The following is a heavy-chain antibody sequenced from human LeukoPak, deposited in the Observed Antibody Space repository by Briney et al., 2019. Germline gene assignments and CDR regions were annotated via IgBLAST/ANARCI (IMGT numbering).Heavy chain of an antibody. CDR1: GGTFSSYA. CDR3: ARDFGRTHPGQQQLGHNWFDP. D-gene: IGHD6-13*01. CDR2: IIPIFVPA. Sequence: GASVKFSCKASGGTFSSYAISWVRQAPGQGLGWWGGIIPIFVPANYAQKIQGRVTITADESTSTAYMELSSLRSEDTAVYYCARDFGRTHPGQQQLGHNWFDPWGQGTLVTVSS. J-gene: IGHJ5*02. V-gene: IGHV1-69*13.